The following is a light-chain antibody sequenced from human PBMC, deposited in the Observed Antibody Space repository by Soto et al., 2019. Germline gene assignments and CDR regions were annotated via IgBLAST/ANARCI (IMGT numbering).Light chain of an antibody. CDR1: QSVSTN. Sequence: EIVMTQSPATLSVSPGERASLSCRASQSVSTNLAWYQQKPGQAPRLLISGAFTRATDIPARFSGSGSGTEFTLTISSLQSEDFAVYHCQQYNNWPRTFGQGTKVEIK. CDR2: GAF. CDR3: QQYNNWPRT. J-gene: IGKJ1*01. V-gene: IGKV3-15*01.